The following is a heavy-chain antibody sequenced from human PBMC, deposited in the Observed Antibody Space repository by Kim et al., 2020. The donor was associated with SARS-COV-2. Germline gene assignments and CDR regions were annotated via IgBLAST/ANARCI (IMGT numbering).Heavy chain of an antibody. D-gene: IGHD3-3*02. Sequence: DSVKDRFTVSRDNAKNTLSLQMSSLRVEDTAIYYCVKSLLRSISNSDYFDSWGQGTLVTVSP. CDR3: VKSLLRSISNSDYFDS. J-gene: IGHJ4*02. V-gene: IGHV3-64D*06.